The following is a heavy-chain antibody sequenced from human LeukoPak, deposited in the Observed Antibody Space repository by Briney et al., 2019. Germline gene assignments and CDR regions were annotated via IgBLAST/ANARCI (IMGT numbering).Heavy chain of an antibody. V-gene: IGHV4-59*01. J-gene: IGHJ4*02. CDR2: IYYSGST. CDR3: ARAILSGYPDS. D-gene: IGHD3-3*01. CDR1: GGSFSGYY. Sequence: KTSETLSLTCAVYGGSFSGYYWSWIRQPPGKGLEWIGYIYYSGSTNYNPSLKSRVTISLDTSKNQFSLKLSSVTAADTAVYYCARAILSGYPDSWGQGTLVIVFS.